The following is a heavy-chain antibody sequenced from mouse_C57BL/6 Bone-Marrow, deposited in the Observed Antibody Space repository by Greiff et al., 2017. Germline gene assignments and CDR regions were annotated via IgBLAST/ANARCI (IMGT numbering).Heavy chain of an antibody. CDR2: ISYDGSN. Sequence: QSGPGLVKPSQSLSLTCSVTGYSIASGYYWNWIRQFPGNKLEWMGYISYDGSNNYNPSLKNRISITRDTSKNQFFLTLNSVTTEDTATYYCARDRDGSSPLYAMDYWGQGTSVTVSS. CDR1: GYSIASGYY. V-gene: IGHV3-6*01. CDR3: ARDRDGSSPLYAMDY. J-gene: IGHJ4*01. D-gene: IGHD1-1*01.